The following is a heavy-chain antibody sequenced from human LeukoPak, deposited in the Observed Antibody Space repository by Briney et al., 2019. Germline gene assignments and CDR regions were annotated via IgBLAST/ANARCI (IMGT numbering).Heavy chain of an antibody. D-gene: IGHD3-22*01. Sequence: PGGSLRLSCAASGFTFSDYYMSWIRQAPGKGLEWVSYISSSGSTIYYADSVKGRFTISRDNAKNSLYLQMNSLRAEDTAVYYCAKAYYDSSGYSGMDVWGQGTTVTVSS. J-gene: IGHJ6*02. CDR2: ISSSGSTI. CDR3: AKAYYDSSGYSGMDV. CDR1: GFTFSDYY. V-gene: IGHV3-11*01.